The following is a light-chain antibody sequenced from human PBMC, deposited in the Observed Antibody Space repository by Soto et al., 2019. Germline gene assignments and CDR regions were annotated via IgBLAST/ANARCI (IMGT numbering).Light chain of an antibody. Sequence: QSVLTQPPSVSGAPGQRVTISCTGTSSDDGGYNYVSWYQQHPGKAPKLMIYEVSKRPSGVPDRFSGSKSGNTASLTVSGLQAEDEADYYCSSYAGSNNLVVFGGGTQLTVL. CDR2: EVS. V-gene: IGLV2-8*01. CDR3: SSYAGSNNLVV. J-gene: IGLJ2*01. CDR1: SSDDGGYNY.